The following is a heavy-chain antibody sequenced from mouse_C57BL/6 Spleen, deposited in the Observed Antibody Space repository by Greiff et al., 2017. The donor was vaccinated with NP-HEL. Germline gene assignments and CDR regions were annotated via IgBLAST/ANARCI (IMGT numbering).Heavy chain of an antibody. CDR1: GYAFSSYW. J-gene: IGHJ4*01. Sequence: VQLQQPGAELVKPGASVKISCKASGYAFSSYWMNWVKQRPGKGLEWIGQIYPGDGDTNYNGKFKGKATLTADKSSSTAYMQLSSLTSEDSAVYFCAVYGSSPYYYAMDYWGQGTSVTVSS. V-gene: IGHV1-80*01. CDR3: AVYGSSPYYYAMDY. D-gene: IGHD1-1*01. CDR2: IYPGDGDT.